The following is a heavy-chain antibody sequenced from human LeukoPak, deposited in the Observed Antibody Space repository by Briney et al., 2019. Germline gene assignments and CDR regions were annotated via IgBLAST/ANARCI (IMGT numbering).Heavy chain of an antibody. CDR1: GFSFGNYA. D-gene: IGHD2-21*01. J-gene: IGHJ5*01. Sequence: GGSLRLSCVASGFSFGNYAMSWVRQAPGKGLQWASQICGTGGATWYAGFARDRFTISRDNSKKTLYLQMSGLRVEDTAMYYCVKDPRDTYGTNWFVSWGQGTLLIVSS. CDR3: VKDPRDTYGTNWFVS. CDR2: ICGTGGAT. V-gene: IGHV3-23*01.